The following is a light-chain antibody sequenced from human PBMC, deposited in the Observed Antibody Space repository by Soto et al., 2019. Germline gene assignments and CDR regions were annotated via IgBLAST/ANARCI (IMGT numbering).Light chain of an antibody. Sequence: DIQMTQSPSSLSASVGDRVTITCRASQSISNYLNWYQQKPGKAPNLLIYAASSLQSGVPSRFSGSGSGTDFTLTISSLQPEDFATYYCQQSDRTHLTFGGGTKVEIK. CDR3: QQSDRTHLT. V-gene: IGKV1-39*01. CDR1: QSISNY. CDR2: AAS. J-gene: IGKJ4*01.